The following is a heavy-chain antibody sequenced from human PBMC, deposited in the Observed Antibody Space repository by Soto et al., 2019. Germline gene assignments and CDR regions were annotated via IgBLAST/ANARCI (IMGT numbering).Heavy chain of an antibody. Sequence: EVQLLESGGGLVQPGGSLRLSCAASGFTFSSYAMSWVRQAPGKGLEWVSAISGSGGSTYYADSVKGRFTISRDNSKNTLYLQMNSLRAEDTAVYYCAKDNSSCWYGGDYYYGMDVWGQGTTVSVSS. CDR3: AKDNSSCWYGGDYYYGMDV. J-gene: IGHJ6*02. CDR2: ISGSGGST. CDR1: GFTFSSYA. D-gene: IGHD6-13*01. V-gene: IGHV3-23*01.